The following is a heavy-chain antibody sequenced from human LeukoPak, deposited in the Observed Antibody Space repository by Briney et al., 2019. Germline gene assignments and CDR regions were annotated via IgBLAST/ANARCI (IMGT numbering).Heavy chain of an antibody. CDR1: GFTFSSYA. CDR2: ISYDGSNK. CDR3: ARNQAGEISGFDY. J-gene: IGHJ4*02. Sequence: GGSLRLSCAASGFTFSSYAMHWVRRAPGKGLEWVAVISYDGSNKYYADSVRGRFTISRDNSKSTLYLRMNSLRTEDTAVYYCARNQAGEISGFDYRGQGTLVTVSS. D-gene: IGHD1-14*01. V-gene: IGHV3-30-3*01.